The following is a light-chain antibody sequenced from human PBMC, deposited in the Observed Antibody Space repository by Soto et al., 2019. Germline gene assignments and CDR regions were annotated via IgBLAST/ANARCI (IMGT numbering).Light chain of an antibody. J-gene: IGKJ2*01. CDR2: ATR. CDR1: QSVSRW. Sequence: DIQLTQSPSTLSASVGDRVTITCRASQSVSRWLAWYQQKPGKPPRLLIYATRDLENGVPERFSGSGSGTEFTLAIISLQPDDFGTYYCQQYSTSPTFGQGTRLELK. V-gene: IGKV1-5*03. CDR3: QQYSTSPT.